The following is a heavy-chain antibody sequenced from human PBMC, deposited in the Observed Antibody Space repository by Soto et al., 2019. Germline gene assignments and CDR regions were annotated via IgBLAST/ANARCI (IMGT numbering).Heavy chain of an antibody. D-gene: IGHD2-2*01. J-gene: IGHJ6*02. CDR2: ISSSSSTI. V-gene: IGHV3-48*02. Sequence: VQLVESGGGLVQPGGSLRLSCAASGFTFSSYSMNWVRQAPGKGLEWVSYISSSSSTIYYADSVKGRFTISRDNAKNSLYLQMNSLRDEDTAVYYCAREKLGYCSSTSCFLPAYYYYGMDVWGQGTTVTVSS. CDR1: GFTFSSYS. CDR3: AREKLGYCSSTSCFLPAYYYYGMDV.